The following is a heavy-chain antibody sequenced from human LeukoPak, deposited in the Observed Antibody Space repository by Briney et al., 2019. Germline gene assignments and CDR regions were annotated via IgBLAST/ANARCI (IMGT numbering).Heavy chain of an antibody. CDR2: ISSSGDNT. CDR3: AREERGLAIDY. J-gene: IGHJ4*02. Sequence: PGGSLRLSCAASGFIFSNYAMHWVRQAPGTGLEYVSAISSSGDNTYYANSVKGRFTISRDNSKNTLFLQMGSLRAEDMAVYYCAREERGLAIDYWGQGTLVTVSS. D-gene: IGHD5-12*01. CDR1: GFIFSNYA. V-gene: IGHV3-64*01.